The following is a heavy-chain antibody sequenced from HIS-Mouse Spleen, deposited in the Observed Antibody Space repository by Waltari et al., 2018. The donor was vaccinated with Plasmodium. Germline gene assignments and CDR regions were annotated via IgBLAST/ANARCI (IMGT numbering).Heavy chain of an antibody. D-gene: IGHD3-16*01. CDR3: AKAQGVINFDY. J-gene: IGHJ4*02. CDR1: GFTVSSNY. CDR2: IYSGGST. Sequence: EVQLVESGGGLIQPGGSLRLSCAASGFTVSSNYMSWVRQAPGKGLEWVSVIYSGGSTYYAESLKGRFTISRDNSKNTLYLQMNSLRAEDTAVYYCAKAQGVINFDYWGQGTLVTVSS. V-gene: IGHV3-66*03.